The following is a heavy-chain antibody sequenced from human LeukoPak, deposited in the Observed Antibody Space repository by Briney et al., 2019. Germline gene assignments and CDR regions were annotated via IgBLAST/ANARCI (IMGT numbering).Heavy chain of an antibody. D-gene: IGHD3-16*01. CDR1: GFTFSSYS. CDR2: ISSSSSYI. CDR3: ARDAYVWGQQLFTTFDY. V-gene: IGHV3-21*01. Sequence: GGSLRLSCAASGFTFSSYSMNWVRQAPGKGLEWVSSISSSSSYIYYADSVKGRFTISRDNAKNSLYLQMNSLRAEDTAVYYCARDAYVWGQQLFTTFDYWGQGTLVTVSS. J-gene: IGHJ4*02.